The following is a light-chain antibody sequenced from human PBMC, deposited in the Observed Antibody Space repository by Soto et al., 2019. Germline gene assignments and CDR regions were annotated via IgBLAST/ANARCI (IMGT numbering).Light chain of an antibody. J-gene: IGLJ1*01. CDR2: EGS. V-gene: IGLV2-23*01. CDR3: ASYVGDSDYA. Sequence: QSALTHPASMSGSPGQSITISCSGTTYGFETYNQVSGYQQHPGKAPKILIYEGSKRPSGVSNRFSGSKSGNTASLTISGLQAEDEADYFCASYVGDSDYAFGTGAKVTVL. CDR1: TYGFETYNQ.